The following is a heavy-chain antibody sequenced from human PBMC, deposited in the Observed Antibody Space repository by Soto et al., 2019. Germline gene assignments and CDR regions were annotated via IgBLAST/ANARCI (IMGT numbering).Heavy chain of an antibody. CDR2: ISSSGSTI. CDR3: ARYYDFWSGLYGMDV. Sequence: GGSLRLSCAASGFTFSSYEMNWVRQAPGKGLEWVSYISSSGSTIYYADSVKGRFTISRDNAKNSLYLQMNSLRAEDTAVYYCARYYDFWSGLYGMDVWGQGTTVTV. V-gene: IGHV3-48*03. J-gene: IGHJ6*02. D-gene: IGHD3-3*01. CDR1: GFTFSSYE.